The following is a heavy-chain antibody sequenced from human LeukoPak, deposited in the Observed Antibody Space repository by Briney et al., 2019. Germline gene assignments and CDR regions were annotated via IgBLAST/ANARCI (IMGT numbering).Heavy chain of an antibody. D-gene: IGHD3-10*01. CDR3: ARIPGSGSYYLYYFDY. V-gene: IGHV1-69*04. J-gene: IGHJ4*02. CDR2: IIPILGIA. CDR1: GGTFSSYA. Sequence: GSSVKVSCKASGGTFSSYAISWVRQAHGQGLEWMGRIIPILGIANYAQKFQGRVTITADKSTSTAYMELSSLRSEDTAVYYCARIPGSGSYYLYYFDYWGQGTLVTVSS.